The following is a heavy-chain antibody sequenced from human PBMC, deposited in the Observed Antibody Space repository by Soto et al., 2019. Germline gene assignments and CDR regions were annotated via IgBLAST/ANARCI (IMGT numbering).Heavy chain of an antibody. J-gene: IGHJ4*02. CDR2: ISSSSSYI. Sequence: GSLRLSCPASGFTFSSYSMNWVRQAPGKGLEWVSSISSSSSYIYYADSVKGRFTISRDNAKNSLYLQMNSLRAEDTAVYYCARDGSGWPLGDYWGQGTLVTVSS. CDR1: GFTFSSYS. CDR3: ARDGSGWPLGDY. V-gene: IGHV3-21*04. D-gene: IGHD6-19*01.